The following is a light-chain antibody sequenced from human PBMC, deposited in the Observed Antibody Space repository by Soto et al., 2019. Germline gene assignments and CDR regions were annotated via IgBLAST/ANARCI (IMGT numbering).Light chain of an antibody. CDR2: DVS. CDR3: SSYTSATTYV. CDR1: SSDVGAYNY. J-gene: IGLJ1*01. Sequence: QSVLTQPASVSGSPGQSITISCTGISSDVGAYNYDSWYQQYPGEAPKVIIYDVSHRPAGVSNRFSGSKSGNTASLTISGLQTQDEAGYYCSSYTSATTYVFGTGTKVTVL. V-gene: IGLV2-14*01.